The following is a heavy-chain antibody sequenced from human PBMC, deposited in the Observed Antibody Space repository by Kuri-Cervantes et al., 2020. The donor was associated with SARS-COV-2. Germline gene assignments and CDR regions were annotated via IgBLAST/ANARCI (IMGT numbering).Heavy chain of an antibody. D-gene: IGHD6-19*01. CDR3: ARNGAVAGFYYYYYMDV. J-gene: IGHJ6*03. CDR1: GGTFSSYA. CDR2: IIPIFGIA. V-gene: IGHV1-69*10. Sequence: SVKVSCKASGGTFSSYAISWVRQAPGQGFEWMGGIIPIFGIANYAQKFQGRVTITADKSTSTAYMELSSLRSEDTAVYYCARNGAVAGFYYYYYMDVWGKGTTVTGSS.